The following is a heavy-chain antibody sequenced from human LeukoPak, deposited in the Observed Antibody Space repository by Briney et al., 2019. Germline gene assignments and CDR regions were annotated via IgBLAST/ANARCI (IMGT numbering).Heavy chain of an antibody. CDR3: AKEDDYVWGSLNWFDP. D-gene: IGHD3-16*01. CDR2: ISYDGSNK. CDR1: GFTFSSYA. Sequence: GGSLRLSCAASGFTFSSYAMHWVRQAPGKGLEWVAVISYDGSNKYYADSVKGRFTISRDNSKNTLYLQMNSLRAEDTAVYYCAKEDDYVWGSLNWFDPWGQGTLVTVSS. J-gene: IGHJ5*02. V-gene: IGHV3-30*04.